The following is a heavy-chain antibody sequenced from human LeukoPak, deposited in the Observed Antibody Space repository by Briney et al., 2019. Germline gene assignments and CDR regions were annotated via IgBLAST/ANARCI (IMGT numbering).Heavy chain of an antibody. CDR1: GFTFSSYG. CDR3: ARMNYVSSGWGAPFDY. D-gene: IGHD1-7*01. V-gene: IGHV3-30*03. CDR2: ISYDGSNK. J-gene: IGHJ4*02. Sequence: GGSLRLSCAASGFTFSSYGMHWVRQAPGKGLEWVAVISYDGSNKYYADSVKGRFTISRDNSKNTLYLQMNSLRAEDTAVYYCARMNYVSSGWGAPFDYWGQGTLVTVSS.